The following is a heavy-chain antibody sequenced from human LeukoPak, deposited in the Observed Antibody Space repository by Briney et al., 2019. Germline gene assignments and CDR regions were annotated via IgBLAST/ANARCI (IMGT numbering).Heavy chain of an antibody. CDR3: ARQVDTAMVNFDY. V-gene: IGHV4-31*03. D-gene: IGHD5-18*01. CDR2: IYYSGST. CDR1: GGSISSGGYY. J-gene: IGHJ4*02. Sequence: SETLSLTCTVSGGSISSGGYYWSWIRQHLGKGLEWIVYIYYSGSTYYNPSLKSRVTISVDTSKNQFTLKLSSVTAADTAVYYCARQVDTAMVNFDYWGQGTLVTVSS.